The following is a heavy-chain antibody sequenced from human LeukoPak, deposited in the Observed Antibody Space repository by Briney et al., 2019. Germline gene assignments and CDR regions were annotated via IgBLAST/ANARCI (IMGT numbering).Heavy chain of an antibody. CDR2: IDPSGGST. CDR1: GDTFTSYY. CDR3: ARVYTSSRKGNWFDP. V-gene: IGHV1-46*01. D-gene: IGHD2-2*02. Sequence: ASVKVSCKASGDTFTSYYMHWVRQAPGQGLEWMGIIDPSGGSTTYAQKFQGRVTMTRDTSTSTVYMELSSLRSEDTAVYYCARVYTSSRKGNWFDPWGQGTLVTVSS. J-gene: IGHJ5*02.